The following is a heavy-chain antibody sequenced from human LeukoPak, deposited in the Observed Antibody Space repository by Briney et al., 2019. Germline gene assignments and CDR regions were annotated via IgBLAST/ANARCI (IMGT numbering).Heavy chain of an antibody. Sequence: ASVKVSCKASGYTFTSYYMHWVRQAPGQGLEWMGLINPSGGSTSYAQKFQGRVTMTRDMSTSTVYMELSSLGSEDTAVYYCAGGPGSGWYYYYMDVWGKGTTVTVSS. CDR1: GYTFTSYY. CDR2: INPSGGST. V-gene: IGHV1-46*01. D-gene: IGHD6-19*01. CDR3: AGGPGSGWYYYYMDV. J-gene: IGHJ6*03.